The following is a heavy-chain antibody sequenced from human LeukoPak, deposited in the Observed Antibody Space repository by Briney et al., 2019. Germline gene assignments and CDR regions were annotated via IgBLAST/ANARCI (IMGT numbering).Heavy chain of an antibody. CDR3: ARAPTENYYGSGSYFVGYYYYYMDV. CDR1: GYTFTSYG. D-gene: IGHD3-10*01. J-gene: IGHJ6*03. V-gene: IGHV1-18*01. CDR2: ISPYNGNT. Sequence: GASVKVSCKASGYTFTSYGISWVRQAPGQGLEWMGWISPYNGNTNYAQKLQGRVTMTTDTSTSTAYMEVRSLRADDTAVYYCARAPTENYYGSGSYFVGYYYYYMDVWGKGTTVTVSS.